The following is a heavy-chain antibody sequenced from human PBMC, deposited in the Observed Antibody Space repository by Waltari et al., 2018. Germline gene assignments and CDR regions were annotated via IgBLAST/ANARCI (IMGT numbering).Heavy chain of an antibody. CDR3: ARAYCSGGSCYSGYYYYMDV. CDR2: INPNSGGT. CDR1: GYTFTGYY. Sequence: QVQLVQSGAEVKKPGASVKVSCKASGYTFTGYYMHWVRPAPGQGLEWMGWINPNSGGTNYAQKFQGRVTMTRDTSISTAYMELSRLRSDDTAVYYCARAYCSGGSCYSGYYYYMDVWGKGTTVTVSS. J-gene: IGHJ6*03. D-gene: IGHD2-15*01. V-gene: IGHV1-2*02.